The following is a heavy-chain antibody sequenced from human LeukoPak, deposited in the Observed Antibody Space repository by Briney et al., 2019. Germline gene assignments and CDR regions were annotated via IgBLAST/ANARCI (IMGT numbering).Heavy chain of an antibody. J-gene: IGHJ5*02. CDR1: GYTFTSYY. CDR2: INPSGGST. Sequence: ASVKVSCKASGYTFTSYYMHWVRQAPGQGLEWMGIINPSGGSTSYAQKFQGRVTMTRDMSTSTVYTELSSLRSEDTAVYYCARDAVLMVYAGWFDPWGQGTLVTVS. V-gene: IGHV1-46*01. CDR3: ARDAVLMVYAGWFDP. D-gene: IGHD2-8*01.